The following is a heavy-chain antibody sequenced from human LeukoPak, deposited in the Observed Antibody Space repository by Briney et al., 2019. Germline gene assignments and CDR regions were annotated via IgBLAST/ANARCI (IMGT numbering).Heavy chain of an antibody. D-gene: IGHD6-25*01. V-gene: IGHV3-23*01. J-gene: IGHJ4*02. CDR3: AKGGPTRTAALDY. CDR1: GFTFSSFG. Sequence: QAGGSLRLSCAASGFTFSSFGMNWVRQAPGKGLEWVSLISGGGGGTYYADSVKGRFTISRDNSKNTLYLQMNSLRAEDTAVYYCAKGGPTRTAALDYWGQGILVTVSS. CDR2: ISGGGGGT.